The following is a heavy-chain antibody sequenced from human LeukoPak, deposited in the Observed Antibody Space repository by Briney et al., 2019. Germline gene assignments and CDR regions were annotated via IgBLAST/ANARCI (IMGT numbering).Heavy chain of an antibody. CDR1: GGSVSSYT. V-gene: IGHV1-69*05. CDR2: VVPFFGAT. J-gene: IGHJ3*01. Sequence: SVKVSCMASGGSVSSYTINWVRQAPGQGLEWMGGVVPFFGATNYAQKFRGRLTISTDESAATAYMELSSLKSDDTAMYYCARFSTVLGSVKYDFWTDDAFDLWGQGTLVTVSP. D-gene: IGHD3/OR15-3a*01. CDR3: ARFSTVLGSVKYDFWTDDAFDL.